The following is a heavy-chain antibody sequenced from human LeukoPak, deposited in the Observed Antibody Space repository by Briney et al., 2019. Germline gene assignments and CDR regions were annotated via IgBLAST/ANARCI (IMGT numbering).Heavy chain of an antibody. D-gene: IGHD3-22*01. J-gene: IGHJ4*02. Sequence: GGSLRLSCAASGFTFSSYAMSWVRQAPGKGLEWVSAISGSGGSTYYADSVKGRFTISRDNSKNTLYLQMNSLRAEDTAVYYCAKGRGGWDYYDSSGPFDYWGQGTLVTVSS. CDR2: ISGSGGST. CDR3: AKGRGGWDYYDSSGPFDY. V-gene: IGHV3-23*01. CDR1: GFTFSSYA.